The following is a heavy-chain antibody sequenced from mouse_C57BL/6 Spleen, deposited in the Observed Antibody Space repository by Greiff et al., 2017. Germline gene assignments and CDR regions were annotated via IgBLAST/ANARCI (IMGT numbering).Heavy chain of an antibody. D-gene: IGHD3-3*01. J-gene: IGHJ3*01. V-gene: IGHV1-50*01. CDR3: ARGDVWFAY. Sequence: QVQLQQPGAELVKPGASVKLSCKASGYTFTSYWMQWVKQRPGQGLEWIGEIDPSDSYTNYNQKFKGKATLTVDKSSNTAYMQLSSLASEVSAVYYCARGDVWFAYWGQGTLVTVSA. CDR2: IDPSDSYT. CDR1: GYTFTSYW.